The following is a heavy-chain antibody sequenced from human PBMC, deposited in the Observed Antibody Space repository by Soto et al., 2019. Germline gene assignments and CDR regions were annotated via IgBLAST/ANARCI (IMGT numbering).Heavy chain of an antibody. J-gene: IGHJ4*02. CDR1: GYTFTGYY. D-gene: IGHD3-3*01. CDR2: INPNSGGT. Sequence: ASVKVSCKASGYTFTGYYMHWVRQAPGQGLEWMGWINPNSGGTNYAQKFQGRVTMARDTSISTAYMELSRLRSDDTAVYYCARGTSKYYDFWSGEWDYWGQGTLVTVSS. V-gene: IGHV1-2*02. CDR3: ARGTSKYYDFWSGEWDY.